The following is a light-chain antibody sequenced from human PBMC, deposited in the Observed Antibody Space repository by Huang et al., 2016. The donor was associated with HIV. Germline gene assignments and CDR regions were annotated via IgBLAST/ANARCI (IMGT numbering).Light chain of an antibody. J-gene: IGKJ1*01. Sequence: DVIMTQSPLLLPVTLGQPAAISCRSSQTLVLTDGNTYLNWFLQRPGQSPRRLIYKVSNRDSGVPDRFTGSGSGIEFTLTISRVEAEDVGIYYCMQGTHWPPGTFGQGTNMEIK. CDR3: MQGTHWPPGT. CDR1: QTLVLTDGNTY. CDR2: KVS. V-gene: IGKV2-30*02.